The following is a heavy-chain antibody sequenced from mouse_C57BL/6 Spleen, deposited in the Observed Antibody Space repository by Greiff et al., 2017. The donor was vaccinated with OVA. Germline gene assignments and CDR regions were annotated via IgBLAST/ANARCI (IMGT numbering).Heavy chain of an antibody. D-gene: IGHD2-2*01. V-gene: IGHV1-61*01. J-gene: IGHJ4*01. CDR1: GYTFTSYW. Sequence: QVQLQQPGAELVRPGSSVKLSCKASGYTFTSYWMAWVKQRPGQGLEWIGNIYPSDSETHYNQKFKDKATLTVDKSSSTAYMQLSSLTSEDSAVYYCARSGTMVTRMDYWGQGTSGTVSS. CDR2: IYPSDSET. CDR3: ARSGTMVTRMDY.